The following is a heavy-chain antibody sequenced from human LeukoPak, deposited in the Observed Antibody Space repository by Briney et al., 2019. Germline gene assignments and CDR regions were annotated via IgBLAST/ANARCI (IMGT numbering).Heavy chain of an antibody. Sequence: GGSLRLSCAASGFTFSSYGMHWGRQAPGKGLEWVAVISYDGSNKYYADSVKGRFTISRDNSKNTLYLQMNSLRAEDTAVYYCAKSGGYYYYYGMDVWGQGTTVTVSS. CDR2: ISYDGSNK. CDR1: GFTFSSYG. V-gene: IGHV3-30*18. J-gene: IGHJ6*02. D-gene: IGHD3-16*01. CDR3: AKSGGYYYYYGMDV.